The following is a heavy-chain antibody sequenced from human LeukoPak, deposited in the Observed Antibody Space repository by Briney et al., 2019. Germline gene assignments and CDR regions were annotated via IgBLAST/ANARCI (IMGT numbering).Heavy chain of an antibody. J-gene: IGHJ3*02. Sequence: GGSLRLSCAASGFIFSNYAMSWVRQAPGKGPEWVSLIRDSGDTTYYADSVKGRFSISRDNSKNRLYLQMNSLRAEDTALYYCARDRKFCSGASCEPDDALDIWGQGTMVTVSS. D-gene: IGHD2-15*01. CDR2: IRDSGDTT. V-gene: IGHV3-23*01. CDR3: ARDRKFCSGASCEPDDALDI. CDR1: GFIFSNYA.